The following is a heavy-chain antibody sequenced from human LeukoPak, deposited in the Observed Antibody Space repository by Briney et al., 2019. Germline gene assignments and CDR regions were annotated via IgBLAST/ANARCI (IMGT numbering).Heavy chain of an antibody. CDR1: GFTFSSYD. J-gene: IGHJ4*02. CDR2: IGTAGDT. Sequence: GGSLRLSCAASGFTFSSYDMHWVRQATGKGLEWVSAIGTAGDTYYPGSVKGRFTISRDNSKNTLYLQMNSLRAEDTAVYYCAKGYYYDSSGYYTVWGQGTLVTVSS. D-gene: IGHD3-22*01. V-gene: IGHV3-13*01. CDR3: AKGYYYDSSGYYTV.